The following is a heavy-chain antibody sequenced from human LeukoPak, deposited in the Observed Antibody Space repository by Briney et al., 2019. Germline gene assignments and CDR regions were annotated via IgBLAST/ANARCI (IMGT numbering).Heavy chain of an antibody. J-gene: IGHJ6*03. D-gene: IGHD2/OR15-2a*01. V-gene: IGHV4-39*07. CDR3: ASVTGSYYLYYYMAV. Sequence: PSETLSLTCTVSGGSIRSISYHWGWIRQPPGKGLEWIGSIYYSGITYYNPSLKSRVTISVDTSKNQFSLKLSSVTAADTAVYYCASVTGSYYLYYYMAVWGKGTTVTVSS. CDR2: IYYSGIT. CDR1: GGSIRSISYH.